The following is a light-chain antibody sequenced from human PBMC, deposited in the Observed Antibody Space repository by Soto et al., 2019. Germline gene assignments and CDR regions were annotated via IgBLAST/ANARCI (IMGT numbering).Light chain of an antibody. Sequence: QSALTQPASVSGSPGQSITISCTGTSSDVGGYNYVSWYQQHPGKAPKLVIYEVTKRPSGVSDRFSGSKSGNTASLTISGLQTEDEADYYCSSYTSSSTVFGTGTKLTVL. V-gene: IGLV2-14*01. CDR2: EVT. CDR1: SSDVGGYNY. J-gene: IGLJ1*01. CDR3: SSYTSSSTV.